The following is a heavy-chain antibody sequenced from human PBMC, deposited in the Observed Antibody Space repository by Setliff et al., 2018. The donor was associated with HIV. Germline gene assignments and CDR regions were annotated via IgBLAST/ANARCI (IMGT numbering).Heavy chain of an antibody. V-gene: IGHV1-2*02. CDR2: VNPNSGDA. Sequence: ASVMVSCKASGYTFTGHYLHWVRQAPGQGLEWLGWVNPNSGDAIYAQNFQGRVTMTRDTSINAAYMELRGLRSDDTAVYYCARNFGLSPSGKYYYYYGMDIWGQGTTVTVSS. J-gene: IGHJ6*02. D-gene: IGHD3-10*01. CDR1: GYTFTGHY. CDR3: ARNFGLSPSGKYYYYYGMDI.